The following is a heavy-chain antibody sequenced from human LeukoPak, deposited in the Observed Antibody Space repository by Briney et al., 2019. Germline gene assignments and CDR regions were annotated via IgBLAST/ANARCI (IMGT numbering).Heavy chain of an antibody. V-gene: IGHV3-7*03. Sequence: GGSLRLSCAASGFTFSSYAMSWVRQAPGKGLEWVATIKEDGSEKYYVDSVKGRFTISRDNAQNSLYLQMNSLRPEDTAVYYCARHLAGNRYIFDNWGQGTLVTVSS. D-gene: IGHD5-24*01. CDR2: IKEDGSEK. CDR3: ARHLAGNRYIFDN. CDR1: GFTFSSYA. J-gene: IGHJ4*02.